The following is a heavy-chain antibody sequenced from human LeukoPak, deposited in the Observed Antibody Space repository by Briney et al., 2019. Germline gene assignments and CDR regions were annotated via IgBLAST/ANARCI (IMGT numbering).Heavy chain of an antibody. CDR3: AKDRRLWFGESSTTYYYYGMDV. J-gene: IGHJ6*02. D-gene: IGHD3-10*01. Sequence: GGSLRLSCAASGFTFSSYGMHWVRQAPGKGLEWVAVISYDGSNKYYADSVKGRFTISRDNSKNTLYLQMNSLRAEDTAVYYCAKDRRLWFGESSTTYYYYGMDVWGQGTTVTVSS. V-gene: IGHV3-30*18. CDR2: ISYDGSNK. CDR1: GFTFSSYG.